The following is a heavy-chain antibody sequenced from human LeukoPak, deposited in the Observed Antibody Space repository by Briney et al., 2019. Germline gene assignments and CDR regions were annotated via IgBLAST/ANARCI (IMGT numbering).Heavy chain of an antibody. J-gene: IGHJ4*02. Sequence: GGSLRLSCAASGFTFSSYGMHWVRQAPGKGLEWVAFIRYDGSNKYYADSVKGRFTISRDNSKNTLYLQMNSLRAEDTAVYYCAKFTPTIFGVGVLDYWGQGTLVTVSS. CDR2: IRYDGSNK. V-gene: IGHV3-30*02. CDR3: AKFTPTIFGVGVLDY. CDR1: GFTFSSYG. D-gene: IGHD3-3*01.